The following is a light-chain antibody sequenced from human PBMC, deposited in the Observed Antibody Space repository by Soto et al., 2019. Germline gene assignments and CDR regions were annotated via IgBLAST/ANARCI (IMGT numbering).Light chain of an antibody. V-gene: IGKV3-11*01. CDR3: HPRQIWPRT. J-gene: IGKJ1*01. CDR1: QSVSSS. Sequence: ELVLTQSLPTLSFSPGERATLSCRASQSVSSSLPWYQQKPGQSPRLLIYPTSNSASVIPASFSGSGSGTGFILTISSLEPEEFAVYYGHPRQIWPRTFGQGTKVDIK. CDR2: PTS.